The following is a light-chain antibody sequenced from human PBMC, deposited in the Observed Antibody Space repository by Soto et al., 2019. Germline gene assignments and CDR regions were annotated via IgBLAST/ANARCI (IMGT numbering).Light chain of an antibody. CDR1: QSVSSSY. CDR2: GAS. J-gene: IGKJ5*01. Sequence: EIVLTQSPGTLSLSPGERATLSCRASQSVSSSYLAWYQQKPGQAPRLLIYGASSRATGIPDRFSGSGSGTDFTLTISRLEPEDFAMYYCHQYSSSPPVTFGQGTRLEIK. CDR3: HQYSSSPPVT. V-gene: IGKV3-20*01.